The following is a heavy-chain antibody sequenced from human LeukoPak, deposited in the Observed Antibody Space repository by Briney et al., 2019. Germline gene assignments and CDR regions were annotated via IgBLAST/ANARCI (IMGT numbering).Heavy chain of an antibody. CDR1: GFIFSSYE. D-gene: IGHD3-10*01. Sequence: GGSLRLSCAASGFIFSSYEMNWVRQAPGKGLEWVSYISSSGSSIFYADSVKGRFTISRDNAKNSLYLQMNSLRAEDTAVYYCARGMIRGGFAFDIWGQGTMVTVSS. CDR3: ARGMIRGGFAFDI. V-gene: IGHV3-48*03. CDR2: ISSSGSSI. J-gene: IGHJ3*02.